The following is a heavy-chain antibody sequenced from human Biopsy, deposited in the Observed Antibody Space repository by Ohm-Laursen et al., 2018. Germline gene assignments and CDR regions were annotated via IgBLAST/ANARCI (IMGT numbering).Heavy chain of an antibody. J-gene: IGHJ5*02. CDR2: INHSGRT. V-gene: IGHV4-34*01. CDR3: ARTPRDSFWSGSYKRGLWFDP. D-gene: IGHD3-3*01. Sequence: SETLSLTCAVYGESFNGYYWSWIRQTPGKGLEWIGEINHSGRTNYNPSLKSRVTISVDTSKNQFSLQVNSVTAADTAVYYCARTPRDSFWSGSYKRGLWFDPWGQGTLVIVSS. CDR1: GESFNGYY.